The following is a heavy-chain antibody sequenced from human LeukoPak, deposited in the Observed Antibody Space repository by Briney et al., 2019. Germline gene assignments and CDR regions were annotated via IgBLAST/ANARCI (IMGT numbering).Heavy chain of an antibody. Sequence: GESLKISFKGSGYSFTTYWIAWVRQMPGRGLEWMGIIYPGDSDTRYSPSFQGQVTIPADKSISTAYLQWSSMKASDTAMYYCARQFRDSSGYYSYYFDYWGQGTLVTVSS. V-gene: IGHV5-51*01. CDR3: ARQFRDSSGYYSYYFDY. D-gene: IGHD3-22*01. CDR1: GYSFTTYW. CDR2: IYPGDSDT. J-gene: IGHJ4*02.